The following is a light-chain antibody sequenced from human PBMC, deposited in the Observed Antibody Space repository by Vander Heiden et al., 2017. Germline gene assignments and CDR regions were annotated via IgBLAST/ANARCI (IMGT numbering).Light chain of an antibody. CDR2: WAS. Sequence: DIVMTQSPDPLAVSLGERATINCKSSQSVLYSSNNKNYLTWYQQKPGQPPKLLIYWASTRESGVPDRFSGSGSGTDFTLTISSLQAEDVAVYYCQQYYNIPPTFGQGTKLEIK. CDR1: QSVLYSSNNKNY. J-gene: IGKJ2*01. CDR3: QQYYNIPPT. V-gene: IGKV4-1*01.